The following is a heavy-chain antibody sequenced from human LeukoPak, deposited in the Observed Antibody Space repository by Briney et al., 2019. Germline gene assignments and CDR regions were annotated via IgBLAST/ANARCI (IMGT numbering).Heavy chain of an antibody. CDR3: GRTVGYFDY. D-gene: IGHD2-15*01. Sequence: SQALSLTCAISGDSVSNKDAAWNWIRESPSRGLEWLGRTFYRSKWYNDYAVSVKGRIIVSADTSKNQFSLHQNSVTPDDTAVYYCGRTVGYFDYWGQGILVTVSS. J-gene: IGHJ4*02. CDR1: GDSVSNKDAA. CDR2: TFYRSKWYN. V-gene: IGHV6-1*01.